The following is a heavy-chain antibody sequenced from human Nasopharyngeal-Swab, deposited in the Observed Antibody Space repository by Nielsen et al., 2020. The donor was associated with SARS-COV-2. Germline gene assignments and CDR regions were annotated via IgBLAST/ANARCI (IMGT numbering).Heavy chain of an antibody. D-gene: IGHD1-26*01. V-gene: IGHV3-23*03. J-gene: IGHJ4*02. CDR1: GFAFSSYA. Sequence: GESLKISCAASGFAFSSYAMSWVRQAPGKGLEWVSVIYSGGSSTYYADSVKGRFTISRDNSKNTLYLQMNSLRAEDTAVYYCAKDQGSYYDYRGQGTLVTVSS. CDR2: IYSGGSST. CDR3: AKDQGSYYDY.